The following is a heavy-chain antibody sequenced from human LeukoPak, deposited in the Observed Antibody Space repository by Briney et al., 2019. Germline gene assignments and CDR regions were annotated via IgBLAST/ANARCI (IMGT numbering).Heavy chain of an antibody. J-gene: IGHJ4*02. CDR1: GFTFSSYA. Sequence: GGSLRLSCAASGFTFSSYAMSWVRQAPGKGLEWVSAISGSGGSTYYADSVKGRSTISRDNSKNTLYLQMNSLRAEDTAVYYCARSLMVRGVSPFDYWGQGTLVTVSS. V-gene: IGHV3-23*01. CDR2: ISGSGGST. CDR3: ARSLMVRGVSPFDY. D-gene: IGHD3-10*01.